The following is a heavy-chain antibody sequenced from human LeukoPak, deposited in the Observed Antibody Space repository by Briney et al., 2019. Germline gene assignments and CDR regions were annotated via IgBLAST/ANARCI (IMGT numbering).Heavy chain of an antibody. J-gene: IGHJ4*02. CDR2: IYYSGSA. V-gene: IGHV4-59*01. CDR1: GGSISSYY. Sequence: TSETLSLTCAVSGGSISSYYWSWIRQPPGKGLEWIGYIYYSGSANYNPSLKSRVTISVDTSKNQFSLKLSSVTAADTAVYYCARETDNYYFDYWGQGTLVTVSS. D-gene: IGHD1-20*01. CDR3: ARETDNYYFDY.